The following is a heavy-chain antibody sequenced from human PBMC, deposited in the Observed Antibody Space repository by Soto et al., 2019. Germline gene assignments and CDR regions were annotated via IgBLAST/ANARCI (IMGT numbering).Heavy chain of an antibody. CDR2: FFIGGNT. CDR1: GGSITGGSISSTTYY. D-gene: IGHD3-10*01. Sequence: PSETLSLTCTVSGGSITGGSISSTTYYWGWMRQPPGKGLEWIASFFIGGNTYYNPSLKSRVTTSVDTSKNQFSLKLSSVTAADTAVYYCAGMGRGVIIPSYWFDPWGQGTLVTVSS. CDR3: AGMGRGVIIPSYWFDP. V-gene: IGHV4-39*01. J-gene: IGHJ5*02.